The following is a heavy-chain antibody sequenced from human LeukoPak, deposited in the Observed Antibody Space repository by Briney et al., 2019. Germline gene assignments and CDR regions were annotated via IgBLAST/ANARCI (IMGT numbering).Heavy chain of an antibody. CDR2: IGTNEART. J-gene: IGHJ1*01. CDR1: GFTLCRLA. V-gene: IGHV3-23*01. Sequence: GGSLRLSCIASGFTLCRLAMHWVRQTPGKRLEWVSLIGTNEARTHYADSVKGRFTISRDNSKNTLFLQMHSVRAEDTAVYYRAKDLYRTDWYDNADWGQGTLVTVSS. CDR3: AKDLYRTDWYDNAD. D-gene: IGHD3-9*01.